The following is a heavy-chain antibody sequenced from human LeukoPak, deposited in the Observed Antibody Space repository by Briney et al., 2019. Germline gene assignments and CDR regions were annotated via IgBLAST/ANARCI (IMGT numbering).Heavy chain of an antibody. CDR3: AKDKVYYDILTGYYDY. CDR1: GFTFSSYG. CDR2: IRYDGSNK. D-gene: IGHD3-9*01. V-gene: IGHV3-30*02. Sequence: GGSLRLSCAASGFTFSSYGMHWVRQAPGKGLEWVAFIRYDGSNKYYADSVKGRFTISRDNSKNTLYLQMNSLRAEDTAVYYCAKDKVYYDILTGYYDYWGQGTLVTVSS. J-gene: IGHJ4*02.